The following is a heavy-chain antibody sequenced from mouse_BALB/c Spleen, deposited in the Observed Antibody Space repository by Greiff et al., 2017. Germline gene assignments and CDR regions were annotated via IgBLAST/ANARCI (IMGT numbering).Heavy chain of an antibody. CDR3: ARHEDSAGTGAMDY. D-gene: IGHD4-1*01. CDR2: ISSGGGST. Sequence: EVQLVESGGGLVKPGGSLKLSCAASGFAFSSYDMSWVRQTPEKRLEWVAYISSGGGSTYYPDTVKGRFTISRDNAKNTLYLQMSSLKSEDTAMYYCARHEDSAGTGAMDYWGQGTSVTVSS. V-gene: IGHV5-12-1*01. J-gene: IGHJ4*01. CDR1: GFAFSSYD.